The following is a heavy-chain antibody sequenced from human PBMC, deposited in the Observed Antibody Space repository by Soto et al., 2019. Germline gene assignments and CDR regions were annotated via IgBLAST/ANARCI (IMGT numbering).Heavy chain of an antibody. CDR3: ARDGGYSGSYHFDY. D-gene: IGHD1-26*01. CDR2: IYYSGST. CDR1: GGSISSYY. J-gene: IGHJ4*02. Sequence: PSETLSLTCTVSGGSISSYYWSWIRQPPGKGLEWIGYIYYSGSTNYNPSLKSRVTISVDTSKNQFSLKPSSVTAADTAVYYCARDGGYSGSYHFDYWGQGTLVTVSS. V-gene: IGHV4-59*01.